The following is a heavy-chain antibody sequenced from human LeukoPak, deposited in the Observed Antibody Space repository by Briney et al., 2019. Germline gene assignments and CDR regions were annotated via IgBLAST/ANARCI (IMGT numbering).Heavy chain of an antibody. D-gene: IGHD3-3*01. CDR3: ARGRNYDFWSGYSSSYYFDY. CDR1: GFTFSSYR. J-gene: IGHJ4*02. CDR2: VSSSSSYI. V-gene: IGHV3-21*01. Sequence: GGSLRLSCAASGFTFSSYRMNWVRQAPGKGLEWVSSVSSSSSYIYYADSVKGRFTISRDNAKNSLYLQMNSLRAEDTAVYYCARGRNYDFWSGYSSSYYFDYWGQGTLVTVSS.